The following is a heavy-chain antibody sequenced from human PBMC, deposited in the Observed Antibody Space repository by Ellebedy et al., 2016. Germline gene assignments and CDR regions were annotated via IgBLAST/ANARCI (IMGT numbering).Heavy chain of an antibody. J-gene: IGHJ4*02. CDR1: GGSMSGSY. CDR2: VFRSGNT. V-gene: IGHV4-4*07. D-gene: IGHD1-1*01. Sequence: SETLSLXXTVSGGSMSGSYWSWIRQPAGKGLEWIGRVFRSGNTNYNPSLKSRVTMSVDASNNQFSLQLTSLTAADTAMYYCAREGGDDGGTRRDYWGQGTLVAVSS. CDR3: AREGGDDGGTRRDY.